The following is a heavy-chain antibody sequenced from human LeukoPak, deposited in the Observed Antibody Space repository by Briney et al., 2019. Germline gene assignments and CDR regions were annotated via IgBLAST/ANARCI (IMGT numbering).Heavy chain of an antibody. CDR2: ISSSSSYI. Sequence: GGSLRLSCAASGFTFSSYSMNWVRQAPGKGLEWVSSISSSSSYIYYADSVKGRFTISRDNAKNSLYLQMNSLRAEDTAVYYCAREDSSGWYPIPGGYGMDVWGQGTTVTVTS. V-gene: IGHV3-21*01. J-gene: IGHJ6*02. CDR1: GFTFSSYS. CDR3: AREDSSGWYPIPGGYGMDV. D-gene: IGHD6-19*01.